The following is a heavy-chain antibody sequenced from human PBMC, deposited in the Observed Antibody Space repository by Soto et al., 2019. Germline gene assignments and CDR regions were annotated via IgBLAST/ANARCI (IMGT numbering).Heavy chain of an antibody. J-gene: IGHJ3*02. V-gene: IGHV3-15*07. D-gene: IGHD4-17*01. CDR3: TRGLLRSGGAFDI. Sequence: EVQLVESGGGLVKPGGSLRLSCAASGFTFSNAWMNWVRQAPGKGLEWVGRINSKTDGGTTDYAAPVKGRFTISRDDSKNTLYLQMNSLKTEDTAVYYCTRGLLRSGGAFDIWGQGTMVTVSS. CDR1: GFTFSNAW. CDR2: INSKTDGGTT.